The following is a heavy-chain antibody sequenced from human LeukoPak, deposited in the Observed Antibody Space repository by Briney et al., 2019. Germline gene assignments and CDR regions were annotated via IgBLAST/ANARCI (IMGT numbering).Heavy chain of an antibody. J-gene: IGHJ3*02. CDR1: GGSISSYY. CDR2: IYYSGST. Sequence: KSSETLSLTCTVSGGSISSYYWSWIRQPPGKGLEWIGYIYYSGSTNYNPSLKSRVTISVDTSKNQFSLKLSSVTAADTAVYYCAREYGETDAFDIWGQGTMVTVSS. CDR3: AREYGETDAFDI. V-gene: IGHV4-59*01. D-gene: IGHD3-10*01.